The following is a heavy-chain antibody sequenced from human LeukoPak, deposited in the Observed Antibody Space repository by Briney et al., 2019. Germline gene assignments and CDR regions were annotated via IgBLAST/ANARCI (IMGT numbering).Heavy chain of an antibody. J-gene: IGHJ4*02. Sequence: GSLRLSRSASGFTFSSYGLHLVRQAPGKGVEWVAFIRYDGSNKYYADSVKGRFTISRDNSKNTLYLQMNSLRAEDTAVYYCAKDQSYSSSWHYFDYWGQGTLVTVSS. V-gene: IGHV3-30*02. CDR2: IRYDGSNK. CDR3: AKDQSYSSSWHYFDY. D-gene: IGHD6-13*01. CDR1: GFTFSSYG.